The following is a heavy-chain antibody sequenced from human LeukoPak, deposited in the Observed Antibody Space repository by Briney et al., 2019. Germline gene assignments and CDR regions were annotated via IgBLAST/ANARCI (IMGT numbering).Heavy chain of an antibody. J-gene: IGHJ4*02. CDR1: GFTFSSYS. V-gene: IGHV3-21*01. D-gene: IGHD3-16*02. Sequence: PGGSLRLSCAASGFTFSSYSMNWVRQAPGKGLEWVSSISSSSSYIYYADSVKGRFTISRDNAKNSLYLQMNSLRAEDTAVYYCAKERRLSGFDYWGQGTLVTVSS. CDR2: ISSSSSYI. CDR3: AKERRLSGFDY.